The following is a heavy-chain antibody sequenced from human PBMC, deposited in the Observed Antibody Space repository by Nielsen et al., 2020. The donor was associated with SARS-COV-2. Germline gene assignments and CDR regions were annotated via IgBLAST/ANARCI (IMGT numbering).Heavy chain of an antibody. CDR1: GYTFTSYG. CDR3: AREYLGYSSSTDY. CDR2: INPNSGGT. V-gene: IGHV1-2*06. Sequence: ASVKVSCKASGYTFTSYGISWVRQAPGQGLEWMGRINPNSGGTNYAQKFQGRVTMTRDTSISTAYMELSRLRSDDTAVYYCAREYLGYSSSTDYWGQGTLVTVSS. J-gene: IGHJ4*02. D-gene: IGHD6-13*01.